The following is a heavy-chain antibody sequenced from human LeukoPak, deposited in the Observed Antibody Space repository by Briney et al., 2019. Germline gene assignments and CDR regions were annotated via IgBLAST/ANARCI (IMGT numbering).Heavy chain of an antibody. V-gene: IGHV3-23*01. CDR2: ISGTGGNT. Sequence: GGPLRLSCAASGFTFSSYAMSWVRQAPGKGLEWVSGISGTGGNTYNTDSVKGRFTISRDNSKNTLYLQMNSLRAEDTAVFYCAKDREYSGSYRPGPTRYYYGMDVWGQGTTVTVS. CDR1: GFTFSSYA. CDR3: AKDREYSGSYRPGPTRYYYGMDV. J-gene: IGHJ6*02. D-gene: IGHD1-26*01.